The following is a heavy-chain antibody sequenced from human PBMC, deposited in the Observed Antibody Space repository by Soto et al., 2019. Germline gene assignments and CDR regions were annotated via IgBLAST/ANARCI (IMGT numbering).Heavy chain of an antibody. V-gene: IGHV3-23*01. CDR3: VKATPPIGFDY. Sequence: PGGSLRLSCAASGFTFSNYWMSWVRQAPGKGLEWVSAISDSGGSTYYADSVKGRFTISRDNSKNTLYLQMSSLRAEDTAVYYCVKATPPIGFDYWGQGTLVTVSS. J-gene: IGHJ4*02. D-gene: IGHD5-12*01. CDR2: ISDSGGST. CDR1: GFTFSNYW.